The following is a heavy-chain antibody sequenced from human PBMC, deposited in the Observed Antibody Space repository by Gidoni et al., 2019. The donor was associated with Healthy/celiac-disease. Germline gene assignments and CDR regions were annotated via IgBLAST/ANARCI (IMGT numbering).Heavy chain of an antibody. CDR1: GFSLSTSGVG. CDR2: IYWNDDK. CDR3: AHRSQLLYPEGFDY. Sequence: QITLKESGPTLVKPTQTLTLTCTFSGFSLSTSGVGVGWIRQPPGKALEWLALIYWNDDKRYSPSLKSRLTITKDTSKNQVVLTMTNMDPVDTATYYCAHRSQLLYPEGFDYWGQGTLVTVSS. V-gene: IGHV2-5*01. J-gene: IGHJ4*02. D-gene: IGHD2-2*02.